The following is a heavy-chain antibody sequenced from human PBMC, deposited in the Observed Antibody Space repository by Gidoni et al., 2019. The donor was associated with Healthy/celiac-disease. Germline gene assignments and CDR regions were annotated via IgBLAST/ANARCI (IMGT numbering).Heavy chain of an antibody. CDR2: IWYDGSNK. J-gene: IGHJ4*02. CDR3: ARDPDCTNGVCYTGYFDY. D-gene: IGHD2-8*01. Sequence: QVQLVESGGGVVQPGRSLRLSCAASGFTFSSYGMHWVRQAPGKGLEWVAVIWYDGSNKYYADSVKGRFTISRDNSKNTLYLQMNSLRAEDTAVYYCARDPDCTNGVCYTGYFDYWGQGTLVTVSS. CDR1: GFTFSSYG. V-gene: IGHV3-33*01.